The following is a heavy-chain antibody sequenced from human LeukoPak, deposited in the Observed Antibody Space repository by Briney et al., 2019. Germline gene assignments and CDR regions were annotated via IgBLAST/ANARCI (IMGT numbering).Heavy chain of an antibody. Sequence: GGSLRLSCAASGFTFSTYAMSWVRQAPGKGLEWVSAISGSGGSTYYADSVKGRFTISRDNSKNTLYLQMNSLRAEDTAVYYCAKAGGGDSSGWYYFDYWGQGTLVTVSS. D-gene: IGHD6-19*01. CDR1: GFTFSTYA. V-gene: IGHV3-23*01. CDR2: ISGSGGST. CDR3: AKAGGGDSSGWYYFDY. J-gene: IGHJ4*02.